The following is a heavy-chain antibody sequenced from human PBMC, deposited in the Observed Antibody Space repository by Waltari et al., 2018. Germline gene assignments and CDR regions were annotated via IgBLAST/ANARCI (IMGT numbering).Heavy chain of an antibody. V-gene: IGHV4-59*11. Sequence: QVQLQESGPGLVKPSETLSLTCTVSGGSISSHYWSWIRQPPGKGLEWIGYIYYSGSTNYNPSLKSRVTISVDTSKNQFSLKLSSVTAADTAVYYCAKSRESPYWYFDLWGRGTLVTVSS. CDR2: IYYSGST. D-gene: IGHD2-2*01. J-gene: IGHJ2*01. CDR1: GGSISSHY. CDR3: AKSRESPYWYFDL.